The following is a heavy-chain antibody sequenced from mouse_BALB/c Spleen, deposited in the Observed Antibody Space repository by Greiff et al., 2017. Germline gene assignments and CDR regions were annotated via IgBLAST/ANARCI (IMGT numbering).Heavy chain of an antibody. J-gene: IGHJ4*01. CDR2: IDPENGNT. V-gene: IGHV14-1*02. CDR1: GFNIKDYY. D-gene: IGHD3-1*01. Sequence: EVQLVESGAELVRPGALVKLSCKASGFNIKDYYMHWVKQRPEQGLEWIGWIDPENGNTIYDPKFQGKAIITADTSSNTAYLQLSSLTSEDTAVYYCARRTRAKDAMDYWGQGTSVTVSS. CDR3: ARRTRAKDAMDY.